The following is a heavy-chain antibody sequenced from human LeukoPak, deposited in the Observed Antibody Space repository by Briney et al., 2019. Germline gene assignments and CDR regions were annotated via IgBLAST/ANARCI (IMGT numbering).Heavy chain of an antibody. Sequence: SETLSLTCTVSGGSISSGSYYWSWIRQPAGKGLEWIGRIYTSGSTNYNPSLKSRVTISVDTSKNQFSLKLSSVTAADTAVYYCARDRYYYDSSGDQALLDYWGQGTLVTVSS. CDR2: IYTSGST. J-gene: IGHJ4*02. CDR3: ARDRYYYDSSGDQALLDY. D-gene: IGHD3-22*01. CDR1: GGSISSGSYY. V-gene: IGHV4-61*02.